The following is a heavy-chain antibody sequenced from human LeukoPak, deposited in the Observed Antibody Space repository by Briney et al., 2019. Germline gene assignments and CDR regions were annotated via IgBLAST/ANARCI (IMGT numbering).Heavy chain of an antibody. CDR3: ARHVRRGQFVLMVYAVDY. CDR2: IYYSGRT. J-gene: IGHJ4*02. V-gene: IGHV4-39*01. CDR1: GGSISSSSYY. D-gene: IGHD2-8*01. Sequence: PSETLSLTCTVSGGSISSSSYYWGWIRQPPGKVLERNGSIYYSGRTYYNPSVKSRVTISVDTSKNQFSLKLSSVTAADTAVYYCARHVRRGQFVLMVYAVDYGGQGTLVTVSS.